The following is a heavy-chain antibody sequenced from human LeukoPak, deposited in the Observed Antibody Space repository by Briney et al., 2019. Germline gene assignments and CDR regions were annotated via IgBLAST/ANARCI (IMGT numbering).Heavy chain of an antibody. CDR1: GYTFTSYD. CDR2: MNPNSGNT. CDR3: ALLWFGELWTKDY. V-gene: IGHV1-8*01. D-gene: IGHD3-10*01. Sequence: ASVKVSCKASGYTFTSYDINWVRQATGQGLEWMGWMNPNSGNTGYAQKFQGRVTMTRDTSISTAYMELSGLRSEDTAVYYCALLWFGELWTKDYWGQGTLVTVSS. J-gene: IGHJ4*02.